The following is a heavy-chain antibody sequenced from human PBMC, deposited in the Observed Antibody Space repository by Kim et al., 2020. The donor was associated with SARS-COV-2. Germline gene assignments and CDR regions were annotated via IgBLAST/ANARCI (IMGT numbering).Heavy chain of an antibody. CDR1: GFTFSSYS. CDR3: ARYLDDMLTGYSPYFDY. Sequence: GGSLRLSCAASGFTFSSYSMNWVRQAPGTGLEWVSSISSSSSYIYYADSVKGRFTISRDNAKNSLYLQMNSLRAEDTAVYYCARYLDDMLTGYSPYFDYWGQRTLVPVSS. D-gene: IGHD3-9*01. CDR2: ISSSSSYI. J-gene: IGHJ4*02. V-gene: IGHV3-21*01.